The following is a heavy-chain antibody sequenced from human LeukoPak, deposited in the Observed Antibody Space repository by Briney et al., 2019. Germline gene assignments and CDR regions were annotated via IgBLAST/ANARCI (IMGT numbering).Heavy chain of an antibody. CDR1: GYTFTSYY. D-gene: IGHD1-26*01. V-gene: IGHV1-24*01. CDR2: FDPEDGET. J-gene: IGHJ3*02. Sequence: ASVKVSCKASGYTFTSYYMHWVRQAPGKGLEWMGGFDPEDGETIYAQKFQGRVTMTEDTSTDTAYMELSSLRSEDTAVYYCATTTIVGATHDAFDIWGQGTMVTVSS. CDR3: ATTTIVGATHDAFDI.